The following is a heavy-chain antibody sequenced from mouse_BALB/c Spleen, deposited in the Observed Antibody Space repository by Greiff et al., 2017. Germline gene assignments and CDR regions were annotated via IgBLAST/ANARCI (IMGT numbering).Heavy chain of an antibody. Sequence: EVKVVESGGDLVKPGGSLKLSCAASGFNFSSYGMSWVRQTPDKRLEWVATISSGGSYTYYPDSVKGRFTISRDNAKNTLYLQMSSLKSEDTAMYYCARQTVYGNSYAMDYWGQGTSVTVSA. CDR1: GFNFSSYG. CDR3: ARQTVYGNSYAMDY. V-gene: IGHV5-6*01. CDR2: ISSGGSYT. J-gene: IGHJ4*01. D-gene: IGHD2-10*02.